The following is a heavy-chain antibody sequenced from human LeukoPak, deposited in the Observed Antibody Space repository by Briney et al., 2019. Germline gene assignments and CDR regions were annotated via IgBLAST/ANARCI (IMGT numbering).Heavy chain of an antibody. Sequence: PSETLSLTCTVSGGSISSSSYYWGWIRQSPGKGLEWIGSIYYSGSTYYNPSLKSRVTISVDTSKNQFSLKLSSVTAADTAVYYCARGTIVVVPAALYYYYYYMDVWGKGTTVTVSS. J-gene: IGHJ6*03. V-gene: IGHV4-39*07. CDR3: ARGTIVVVPAALYYYYYYMDV. D-gene: IGHD2-2*01. CDR2: IYYSGST. CDR1: GGSISSSSYY.